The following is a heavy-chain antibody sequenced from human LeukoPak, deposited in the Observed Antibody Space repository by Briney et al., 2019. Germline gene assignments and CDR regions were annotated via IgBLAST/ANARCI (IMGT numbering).Heavy chain of an antibody. CDR2: IYYSGST. Sequence: SETLSLTCTVSGGSISSSSYYWGWIRQPPGKGLEWIGSIYYSGSTYYNPSLKSRVTISVDTSKNQFSLKLSSVTAADTAVYYCARSVVGATRGPFDYWGRGTLVTVSS. CDR1: GGSISSSSYY. J-gene: IGHJ4*02. D-gene: IGHD1-26*01. CDR3: ARSVVGATRGPFDY. V-gene: IGHV4-39*01.